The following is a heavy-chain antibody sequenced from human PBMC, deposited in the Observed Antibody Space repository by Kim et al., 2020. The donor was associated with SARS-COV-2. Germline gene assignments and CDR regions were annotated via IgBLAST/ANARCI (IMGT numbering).Heavy chain of an antibody. CDR2: MHPSDGTT. CDR3: ARESNAMDV. J-gene: IGHJ6*02. Sequence: ASVKVSCKASGYTFTSNYMQWVRQAPGQGLDWMGVMHPSDGTTIYAQKFQGRVTMTRDTSTSTVYMELSSLTSEDTAIYYCARESNAMDVWGQGTTVTVSS. V-gene: IGHV1-46*01. CDR1: GYTFTSNY.